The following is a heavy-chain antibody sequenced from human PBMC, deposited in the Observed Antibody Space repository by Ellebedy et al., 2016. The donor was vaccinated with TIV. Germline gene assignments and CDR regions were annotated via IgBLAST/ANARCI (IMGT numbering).Heavy chain of an antibody. CDR3: ATPPQPYYYYYYYMDV. Sequence: GESLKISCAASGFTFSNFAVSWVRQAPGKGLEWVSAISNSGGDTYYADSVKGRFTISRDTSKNTVYLQMSSLRAGDTAMYYCATPPQPYYYYYYYMDVWGKGTTVTVSS. J-gene: IGHJ6*03. CDR1: GFTFSNFA. D-gene: IGHD2-2*01. V-gene: IGHV3-23*01. CDR2: ISNSGGDT.